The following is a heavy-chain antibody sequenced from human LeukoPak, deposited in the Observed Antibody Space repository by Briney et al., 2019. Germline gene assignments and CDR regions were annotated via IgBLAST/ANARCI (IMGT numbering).Heavy chain of an antibody. J-gene: IGHJ4*02. CDR1: GFTFPYYA. CDR2: ISGSGSIT. V-gene: IGHV3-23*01. CDR3: AKATSTVTSIDY. D-gene: IGHD4-17*01. Sequence: GGSLRLSCAASGFTFPYYAMTWVRQAPGKGLEWVSTISGSGSITYYADSVKGRFTISRDNSKNTLYLPMNSLRAEDTAVYYCAKATSTVTSIDYWGQGTLVTVSS.